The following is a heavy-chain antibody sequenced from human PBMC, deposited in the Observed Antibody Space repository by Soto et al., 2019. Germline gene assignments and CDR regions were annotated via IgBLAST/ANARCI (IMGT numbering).Heavy chain of an antibody. CDR1: GYTFTSYD. CDR2: MNPNSGNT. Sequence: QVQLVQSEAEVKKPGASVKVSCKASGYTFTSYDINWVRHATGQGLEWMGWMNPNSGNTGYAQKFQGRVTMTRNTSITTAYMDLSSLRSEDTAVYYCARGINYYDSGDDAFDIWGQGTMVTVSS. CDR3: ARGINYYDSGDDAFDI. D-gene: IGHD3-10*01. J-gene: IGHJ3*02. V-gene: IGHV1-8*01.